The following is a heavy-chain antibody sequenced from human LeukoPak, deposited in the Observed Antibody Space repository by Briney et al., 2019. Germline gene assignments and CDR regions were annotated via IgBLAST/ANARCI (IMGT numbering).Heavy chain of an antibody. J-gene: IGHJ4*02. CDR1: GFTFSNAW. Sequence: PGGSLRLSCAASGFTFSNAWMNWVRQAPGKGLEWVSVIYSGGATYYADSVKGRFTISRDNSKNTLYLQMNSLRAEDTAVYYCARAPDSSGYYYISDYWGQGTLVTVSS. CDR3: ARAPDSSGYYYISDY. CDR2: IYSGGAT. V-gene: IGHV3-53*01. D-gene: IGHD3-22*01.